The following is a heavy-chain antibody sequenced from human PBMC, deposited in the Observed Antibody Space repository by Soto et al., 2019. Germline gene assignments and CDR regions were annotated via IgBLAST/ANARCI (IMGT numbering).Heavy chain of an antibody. CDR1: GFTFDDYA. D-gene: IGHD5-12*01. CDR3: AKEGVATTVFDD. CDR2: ISWNSGSI. Sequence: PGGSLRLSCAASGFTFDDYAMHWVRQAPGNGLEWVSGISWNSGSIGYADSVKGRFTISRDNAKNSLYLQMNSLRAEDTALYYCAKEGVATTVFDDWGKGTLVTVSS. J-gene: IGHJ4*02. V-gene: IGHV3-9*01.